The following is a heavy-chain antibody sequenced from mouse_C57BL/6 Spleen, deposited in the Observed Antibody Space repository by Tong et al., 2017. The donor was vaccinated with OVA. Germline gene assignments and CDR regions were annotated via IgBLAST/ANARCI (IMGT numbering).Heavy chain of an antibody. V-gene: IGHV1-19*01. D-gene: IGHD2-5*01. Sequence: EVQLQESGPVLVKPGASVKMSCKASGYTFTDYYMNWVKQSHGKSLEWIGVINPYNGGTSYNQKFKGKATLTVDKSSSTAYMELNSLTSEDSAVYYCASSYYSKAMDYWGQGTSVTVSS. CDR2: INPYNGGT. CDR1: GYTFTDYY. CDR3: ASSYYSKAMDY. J-gene: IGHJ4*01.